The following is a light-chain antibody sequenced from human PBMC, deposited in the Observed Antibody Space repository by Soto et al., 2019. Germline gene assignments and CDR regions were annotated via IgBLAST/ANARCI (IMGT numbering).Light chain of an antibody. V-gene: IGLV2-14*01. CDR3: SSYSATNTLV. CDR2: EVI. J-gene: IGLJ1*01. Sequence: QSVLTQPASVSWAPGQSITFSSIGTSCAVGYYPNVSWYHQHPGIVPKLIIYEVIHRPSGVTSRFSGSKSENTASLNISGLQAEDEADYYCSSYSATNTLVFGSGTKVTVL. CDR1: SCAVGYYPN.